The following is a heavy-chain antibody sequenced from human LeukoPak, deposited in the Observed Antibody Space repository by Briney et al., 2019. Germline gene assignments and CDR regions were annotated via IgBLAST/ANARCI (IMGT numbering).Heavy chain of an antibody. CDR1: GGSISSSSYY. CDR2: IYYSGST. Sequence: PSETLSLTCTVSGGSISSSSYYWGWIRQPPGKGLEWIGSIYYSGSTYYNPSLKSRVTISVDTSKNQFSLKLSSVTAADTAVYYCARRGAGTDYWGQGTLVTVSS. J-gene: IGHJ4*02. CDR3: ARRGAGTDY. D-gene: IGHD6-19*01. V-gene: IGHV4-39*07.